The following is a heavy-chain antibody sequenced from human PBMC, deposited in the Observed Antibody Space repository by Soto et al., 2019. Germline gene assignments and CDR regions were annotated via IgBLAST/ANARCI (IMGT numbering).Heavy chain of an antibody. D-gene: IGHD3-10*01. V-gene: IGHV3-48*01. J-gene: IGHJ5*02. CDR3: ARGYSGSMRWFDP. CDR1: GFTFSGHS. Sequence: QLMESGGALVQPGGSLRLSCAASGFTFSGHSRNWFRQAPGKGLGWVSYISAGSSIIYYADSVKGRFTISRDNAKNSQYLQMNSLRVEDTAVYYCARGYSGSMRWFDPWGQGTLVTVSS. CDR2: ISAGSSII.